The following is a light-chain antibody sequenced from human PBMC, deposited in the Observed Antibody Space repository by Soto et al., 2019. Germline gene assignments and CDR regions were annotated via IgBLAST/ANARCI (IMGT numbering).Light chain of an antibody. Sequence: DIQMTQSPSTLSGSVGDRVTITCRASQTISSWLAWYQQKPGKAPKLLIYMASTLESGVPSRFSGSGSGTEFTLTISSLQPDDFATYYCQQYVTAFRSFGQGTKVDIK. CDR3: QQYVTAFRS. J-gene: IGKJ1*01. CDR2: MAS. CDR1: QTISSW. V-gene: IGKV1-5*03.